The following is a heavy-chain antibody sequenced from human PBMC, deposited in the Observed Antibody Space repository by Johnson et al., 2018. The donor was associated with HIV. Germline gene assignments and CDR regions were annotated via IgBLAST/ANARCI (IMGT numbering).Heavy chain of an antibody. CDR1: GIIFSHYG. CDR3: ARGSGSYYSNAFDI. D-gene: IGHD1-26*01. CDR2: ISYDGTKT. Sequence: QVQLVESGGGVVQPGRSLRLSCAVSGIIFSHYGMHWVRQAPGKGLEWVALISYDGTKTYYVDSVKARFTISRDNSKNTLYLQMNSLRAEDTALYCCARGSGSYYSNAFDIWGQGTMVTVSS. J-gene: IGHJ3*02. V-gene: IGHV3-30*03.